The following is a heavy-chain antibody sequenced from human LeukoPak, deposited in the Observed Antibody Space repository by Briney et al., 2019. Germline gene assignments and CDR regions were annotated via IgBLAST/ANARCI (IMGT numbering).Heavy chain of an antibody. CDR3: ARVQGGGFRTADY. J-gene: IGHJ4*02. CDR2: ISSSSSYI. V-gene: IGHV3-21*01. CDR1: GFTFSSYS. D-gene: IGHD1-14*01. Sequence: GGSLRLSCAASGFTFSSYSMNWVRQAPGKGLEWVSSISSSSSYIYYADSVKGRFTISRDNSKNTLFLQMNSLRGEDTAMYYCARVQGGGFRTADYWGQGTLVTVSS.